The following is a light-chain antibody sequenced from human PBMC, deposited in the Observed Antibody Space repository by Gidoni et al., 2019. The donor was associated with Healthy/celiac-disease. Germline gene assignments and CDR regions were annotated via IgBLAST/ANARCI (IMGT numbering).Light chain of an antibody. CDR3: QQYNNWPPVFT. V-gene: IGKV3-15*01. Sequence: IVMPQSPAPLSVSPGERASLSCRASQSVSSNLAWYQQKPGQAPRLLIYGASTRATGIPARFSGSGSGTEFTLTISRLQSEDFAVYYCQQYNNWPPVFTFXPXTKVDIK. CDR1: QSVSSN. J-gene: IGKJ3*01. CDR2: GAS.